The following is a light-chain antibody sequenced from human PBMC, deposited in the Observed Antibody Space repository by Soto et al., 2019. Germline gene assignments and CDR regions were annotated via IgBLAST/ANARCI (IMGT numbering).Light chain of an antibody. Sequence: QSVLTQPASVSGSPGQSITISCTGTSSDVGGYNLVSWYQQHPGTAPKLMIFEGSKRPSGVSNRFSGSKSGNTASLTISGLQAEDEADYYCSSYSGTNNYVFGTGTKVTVL. CDR3: SSYSGTNNYV. CDR1: SSDVGGYNL. J-gene: IGLJ1*01. CDR2: EGS. V-gene: IGLV2-14*02.